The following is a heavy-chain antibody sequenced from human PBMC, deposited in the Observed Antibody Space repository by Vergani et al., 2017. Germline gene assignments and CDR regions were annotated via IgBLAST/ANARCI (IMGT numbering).Heavy chain of an antibody. CDR2: INPHNGGT. D-gene: IGHD3-10*01. Sequence: QLVQSGPEVKKPGTSVKVSCKASGYSFSNHYIHWVRQAPGQGLEWMGIINPHNGGTTYAQKFEGRVTMTEETSTNTIFLELSSLRSEDTAVYFCAKDVRDYNLGSGTYSTTFDYWGQGTLVTVSS. J-gene: IGHJ4*02. CDR1: GYSFSNHY. V-gene: IGHV1-46*03. CDR3: AKDVRDYNLGSGTYSTTFDY.